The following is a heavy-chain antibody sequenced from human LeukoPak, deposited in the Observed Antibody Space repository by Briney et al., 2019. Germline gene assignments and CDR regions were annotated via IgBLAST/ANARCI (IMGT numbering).Heavy chain of an antibody. Sequence: PGGSLRLSCAASGFTFSSYAMHWVRQAPGKGLEWVAVISYDGSNKYYADSVKGRFTISRDNSKNTLYLQMNSLRAEDTAVYYCARENYYDSSGYYSNFDYWGQGTLVTVSS. CDR1: GFTFSSYA. D-gene: IGHD3-22*01. CDR2: ISYDGSNK. V-gene: IGHV3-30*04. CDR3: ARENYYDSSGYYSNFDY. J-gene: IGHJ4*02.